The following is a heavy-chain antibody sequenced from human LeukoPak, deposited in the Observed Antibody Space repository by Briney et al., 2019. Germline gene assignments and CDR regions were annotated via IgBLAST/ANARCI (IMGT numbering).Heavy chain of an antibody. V-gene: IGHV3-73*01. CDR3: TRPVSIGNFYY. D-gene: IGHD3-3*02. CDR2: IRSKANSYAT. Sequence: PGGSLRLSCAASGFTFSGSAMHWVRQASGKGLEWVGRIRSKANSYATAYAASVKGRFTISRDDSKNTAYLQMNSLKTGDTAVYYCTRPVSIGNFYYWGQGTLVTVSS. CDR1: GFTFSGSA. J-gene: IGHJ4*02.